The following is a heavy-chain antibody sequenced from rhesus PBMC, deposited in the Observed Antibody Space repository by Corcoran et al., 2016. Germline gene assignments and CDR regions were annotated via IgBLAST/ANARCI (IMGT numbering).Heavy chain of an antibody. CDR2: LSCDGSKK. CDR1: GFTFSSSG. Sequence: EVQLVESGGGLVQPGGSLRLSCAASGFTFSSSGMHWVRQAPGKGLEWVAVLSCDGSKKYSADSVKDRFTISRENSKNMLYLHMDNRKLEDTAVYYCARDSGQRLVYGYFEFWGQGARVTVSS. J-gene: IGHJ1*01. D-gene: IGHD6S26*01. V-gene: IGHV3-54*02. CDR3: ARDSGQRLVYGYFEF.